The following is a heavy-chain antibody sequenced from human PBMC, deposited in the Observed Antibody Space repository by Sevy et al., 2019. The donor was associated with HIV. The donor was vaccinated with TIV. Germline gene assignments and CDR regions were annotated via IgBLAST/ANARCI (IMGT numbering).Heavy chain of an antibody. Sequence: TLSLTCTVSGDSISSSNFYWGWIRQPPGKGLEWIGSIYYSGSTYYNPSLKSRVTISVDTSKDQFSLKLRSVTAADTAVYYCARLFDDSSGPPSDYWGQGTLVTVSS. J-gene: IGHJ4*02. CDR1: GDSISSSNFY. CDR2: IYYSGST. V-gene: IGHV4-39*01. CDR3: ARLFDDSSGPPSDY. D-gene: IGHD3-22*01.